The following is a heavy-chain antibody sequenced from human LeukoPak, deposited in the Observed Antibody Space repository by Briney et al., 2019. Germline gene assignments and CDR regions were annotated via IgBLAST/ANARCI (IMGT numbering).Heavy chain of an antibody. J-gene: IGHJ4*02. CDR2: IYLGGPDR. V-gene: IGHV5-51*01. CDR3: ARRGHGSSWYYFDY. D-gene: IGHD6-13*01. CDR1: GSRITSYW. Sequence: GGSLKISCKASGSRITSYWIGGVRQVPGKGLEWMGNIYLGGPDRRYRPSFQGQVTISDDKSITTTYLQWSSLKASDTAIYYCARRGHGSSWYYFDYWGQGTLVTVSS.